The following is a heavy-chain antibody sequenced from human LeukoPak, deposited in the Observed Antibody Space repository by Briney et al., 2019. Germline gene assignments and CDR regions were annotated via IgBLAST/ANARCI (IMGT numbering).Heavy chain of an antibody. CDR1: GFTFSSYA. D-gene: IGHD7-27*01. J-gene: IGHJ4*02. CDR2: INWNGGST. Sequence: GGSLRLSCAASGFTFSSYAMSWVRHAPGKGLEWVSGINWNGGSTGYADSVKGRFTISRDNAKNSLYLQMNSLRAEDTALYYCARAGGGKLGTFLAAFDYWGQGTLVTVSS. CDR3: ARAGGGKLGTFLAAFDY. V-gene: IGHV3-20*04.